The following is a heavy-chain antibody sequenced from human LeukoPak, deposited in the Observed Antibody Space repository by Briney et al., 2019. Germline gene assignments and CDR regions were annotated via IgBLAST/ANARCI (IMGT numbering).Heavy chain of an antibody. Sequence: GGSLRLSCAASGFTFSSYGMHWVRQAPGKGLEWVAVIWYDGSNKYYADSVKGRFTISRDNSKNTLYLQMNSMRAEDTAEYYCARSGSGQFCDYWGQGTLVTVSS. V-gene: IGHV3-33*01. CDR1: GFTFSSYG. J-gene: IGHJ4*02. CDR2: IWYDGSNK. CDR3: ARSGSGQFCDY. D-gene: IGHD6-19*01.